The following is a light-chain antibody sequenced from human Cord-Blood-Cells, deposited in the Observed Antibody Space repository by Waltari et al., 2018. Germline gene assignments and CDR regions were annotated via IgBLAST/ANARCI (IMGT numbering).Light chain of an antibody. CDR3: AAWDDSLNGWV. CDR2: SNN. Sequence: QSVLTQPPSPAGTPGQGVTISCSGTSSNIGSNTVNWNQQHPGTAPNLLIYSNNQRPSGVPDRFPGSKSGTSASLAISGLQSEDEADYYCAAWDDSLNGWVFGGGTKLTVL. J-gene: IGLJ3*02. V-gene: IGLV1-44*01. CDR1: SSNIGSNT.